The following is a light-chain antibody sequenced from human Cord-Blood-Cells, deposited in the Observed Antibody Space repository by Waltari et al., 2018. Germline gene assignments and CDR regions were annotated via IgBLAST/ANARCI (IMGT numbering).Light chain of an antibody. CDR1: SSDVGSYNL. V-gene: IGLV2-23*01. J-gene: IGLJ1*01. CDR3: CSYAGSSTYV. Sequence: QSALTQPASVSGSPGQSITIPCTGTSSDVGSYNLVSWNHQHPGKAPQLRIYEGSQRPSGVSNRFSGSKSGNTASLTISGLQAEDEADYYCCSYAGSSTYVFGTGTKVTVL. CDR2: EGS.